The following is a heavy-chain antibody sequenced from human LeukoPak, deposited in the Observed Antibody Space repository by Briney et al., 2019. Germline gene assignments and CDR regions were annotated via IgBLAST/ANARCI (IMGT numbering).Heavy chain of an antibody. CDR2: ISGSGGST. V-gene: IGHV3-23*01. Sequence: GGSLRLSCAASGFTFGSYAMSWVRQAPGKGLEWVSAISGSGGSTYYADPVKGRFTISRDNSKNTLYLQTNSLRADDTAVYYCAKNLEAWELPNFFFDYWGQGTLVTVSS. CDR3: AKNLEAWELPNFFFDY. J-gene: IGHJ4*02. D-gene: IGHD1-26*01. CDR1: GFTFGSYA.